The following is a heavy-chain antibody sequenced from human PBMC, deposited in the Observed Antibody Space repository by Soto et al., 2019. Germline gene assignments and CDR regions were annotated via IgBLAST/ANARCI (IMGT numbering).Heavy chain of an antibody. CDR3: ARGKGMEENYYYYGMDV. CDR1: GYSFSTHS. J-gene: IGHJ6*02. D-gene: IGHD1-1*01. V-gene: IGHV1-3*01. CDR2: INGGNGNT. Sequence: ASVKVSSKASGYSFSTHSIHWVRQAPGQGLEWMGWINGGNGNTKYSQKFRDRVTITRDASASTGYMELSSLRSEDTAVYYCARGKGMEENYYYYGMDVWGQGTTVTVSS.